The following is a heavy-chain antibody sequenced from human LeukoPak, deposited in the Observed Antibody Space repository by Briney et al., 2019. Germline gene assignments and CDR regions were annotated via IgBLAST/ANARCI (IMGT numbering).Heavy chain of an antibody. CDR2: ISGSGGST. V-gene: IGHV3-23*01. J-gene: IGHJ4*02. CDR1: GFTFSSYS. Sequence: PGGSLRLSCAASGFTFSSYSMNWVRQAPGKGLEWVSAISGSGGSTYYADSVKGRFTISRDNSKNTLYLQMNSLRAEDTAVYYCAKATSDLGYSGYDYTYFDYWGQGTLVTVSS. D-gene: IGHD5-12*01. CDR3: AKATSDLGYSGYDYTYFDY.